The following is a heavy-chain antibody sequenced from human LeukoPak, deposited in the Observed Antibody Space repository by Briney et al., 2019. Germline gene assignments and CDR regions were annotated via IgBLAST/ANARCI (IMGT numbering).Heavy chain of an antibody. CDR1: GGSISSYY. D-gene: IGHD2-2*01. V-gene: IGHV4-4*07. CDR3: ARVKVPAAEPYFDY. Sequence: SETLSLTCTVSGGSISSYYWSWIRQPAGKGLEWIGRIYTSGSTNYNPSLKSRVTISVDTSKNQFSLKLSSVTAADTAVYYCARVKVPAAEPYFDYWGQGTLVTVSS. J-gene: IGHJ4*02. CDR2: IYTSGST.